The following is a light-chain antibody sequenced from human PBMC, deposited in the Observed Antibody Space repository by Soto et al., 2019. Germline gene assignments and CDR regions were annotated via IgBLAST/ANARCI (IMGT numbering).Light chain of an antibody. CDR2: EVV. CDR3: TSFTTSKTYV. V-gene: IGLV2-18*02. Sequence: QSALTQPPSVSGSPGQSVTISCTGTSSDIGSYDRVSWYQQPPGTAPRLMIYEVVNRPSGVPDRFSGSKSGNTASLTISGLQPEDETDYYCTSFTTSKTYVFGTGTQLTVL. CDR1: SSDIGSYDR. J-gene: IGLJ1*01.